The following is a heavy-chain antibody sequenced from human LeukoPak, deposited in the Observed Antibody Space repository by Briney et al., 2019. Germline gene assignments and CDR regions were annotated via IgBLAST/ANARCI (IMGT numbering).Heavy chain of an antibody. CDR1: GYTFTSYG. V-gene: IGHV1-18*01. CDR3: ARVSSSGSYYTIGY. Sequence: GASVKVSCKASGYTFTSYGISWVRQAPGQGLEWMGWISAYNGNTNYAQKLQGRVTMTTDTSTSTAYMELRSLRSEDTAVYYCARVSSSGSYYTIGYWGQGTLVTVSS. CDR2: ISAYNGNT. J-gene: IGHJ4*02. D-gene: IGHD1-26*01.